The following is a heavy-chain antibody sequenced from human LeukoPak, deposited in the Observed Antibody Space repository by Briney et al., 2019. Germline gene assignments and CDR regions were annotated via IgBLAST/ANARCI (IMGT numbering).Heavy chain of an antibody. Sequence: SVKVSCKASGFTFTSSAMQWVRQARGQRLEWIGWIVVGSGNTNYAQKFQERVTITRDMSTSTAYMELSSLRSEDTAVYYCVAVSPGVVAPYYYGMDVWGQGTTVTVSS. J-gene: IGHJ6*02. CDR3: VAVSPGVVAPYYYGMDV. CDR2: IVVGSGNT. V-gene: IGHV1-58*02. D-gene: IGHD3-3*01. CDR1: GFTFTSSA.